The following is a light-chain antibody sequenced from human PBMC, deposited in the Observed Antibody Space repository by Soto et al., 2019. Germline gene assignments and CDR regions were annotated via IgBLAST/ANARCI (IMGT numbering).Light chain of an antibody. Sequence: DIQMTQSPSSLSASVGDRVTITCRASQSISSFLNWYQQKPGQAPKLLIYAASTLQSGVSSRFSGSGSGTDFTLTISSLQPEDFATYYCQQSYSTPYTFGQGTKLEIK. CDR3: QQSYSTPYT. J-gene: IGKJ2*01. V-gene: IGKV1-39*01. CDR1: QSISSF. CDR2: AAS.